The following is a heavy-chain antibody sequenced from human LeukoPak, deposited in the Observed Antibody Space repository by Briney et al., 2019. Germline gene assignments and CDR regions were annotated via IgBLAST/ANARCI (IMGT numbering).Heavy chain of an antibody. J-gene: IGHJ6*03. Sequence: GGSLRLSCAASGFTFSSYAMSWARQAPGKGLEWVSAISGSGGSTYYADSVKGRFTISRDNSKNTLYLQMNSLRAEDTAVYYCAREGPHLWFGDLAYFYMDVWGKGTTVTISS. V-gene: IGHV3-23*01. CDR1: GFTFSSYA. D-gene: IGHD3-10*01. CDR2: ISGSGGST. CDR3: AREGPHLWFGDLAYFYMDV.